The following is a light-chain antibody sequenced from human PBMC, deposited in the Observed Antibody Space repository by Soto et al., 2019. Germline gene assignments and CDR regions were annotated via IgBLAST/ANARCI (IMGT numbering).Light chain of an antibody. V-gene: IGLV1-44*01. CDR1: SSNIGSNT. CDR3: AAWDDSLKGLVV. J-gene: IGLJ2*01. Sequence: QAVVTQPPSASGTPGQRVTISCSGSSSNIGSNTVNWYQQLPGTAPKLLIHSNNQRPSGVPDRFSGSKSGTSASLAISGLQSEDEADYYCAAWDDSLKGLVVFGGGTKLTVL. CDR2: SNN.